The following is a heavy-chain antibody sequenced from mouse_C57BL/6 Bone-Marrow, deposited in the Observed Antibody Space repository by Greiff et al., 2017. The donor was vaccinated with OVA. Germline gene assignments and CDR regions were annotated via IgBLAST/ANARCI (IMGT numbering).Heavy chain of an antibody. CDR2: INPGSGGT. CDR1: GYAFTNYL. D-gene: IGHD1-1*01. J-gene: IGHJ2*01. CDR3: ARSSYYYGSSP. Sequence: VQLVESGAELVRPGTSVKVSCKASGYAFTNYLIEWVKQRPGQGLEWIGVINPGSGGTNYNEKFKGKATLTADKSSSTAYMQLSSLTSEDSAVYFCARSSYYYGSSPWGQGTTLTVSS. V-gene: IGHV1-54*01.